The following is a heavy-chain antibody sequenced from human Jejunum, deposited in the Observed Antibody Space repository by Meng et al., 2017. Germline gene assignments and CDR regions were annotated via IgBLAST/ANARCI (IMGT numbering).Heavy chain of an antibody. CDR3: AHRQNSCFDY. J-gene: IGHJ4*02. Sequence: ITLKASAPTLVKPPTTLTLTCTFSGFSLSTSGVAVGWIRQPPGKALEWLALIYGNDDKRYSPSLKSRLTITKDTSKNQVVLTMTNVDPVDTATYYCAHRQNSCFDYWGQGALVTVSS. V-gene: IGHV2-5*01. D-gene: IGHD2-2*01. CDR1: GFSLSTSGVA. CDR2: IYGNDDK.